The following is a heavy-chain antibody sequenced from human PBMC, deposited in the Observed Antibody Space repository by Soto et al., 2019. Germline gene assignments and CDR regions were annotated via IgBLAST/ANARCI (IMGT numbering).Heavy chain of an antibody. J-gene: IGHJ6*02. CDR1: GYTFTAYY. CDR2: INPKFGDT. D-gene: IGHD3-10*01. Sequence: QVQLVQSGAEVKEPGDSVRVFCEASGYTFTAYYIYWVRQAPGQGLEWMGWINPKFGDTTYAQDCQGRVSMTRDMSMSTVYMALSRLTSDDTAIYYCARNMDYYYGPGSGNGHGFWGQGTTVTVFS. CDR3: ARNMDYYYGPGSGNGHGF. V-gene: IGHV1-2*02.